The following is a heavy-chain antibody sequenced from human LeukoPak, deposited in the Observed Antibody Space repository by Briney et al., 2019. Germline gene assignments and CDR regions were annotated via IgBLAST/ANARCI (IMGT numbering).Heavy chain of an antibody. CDR1: GYTFTSYD. CDR2: MNPNSGNT. V-gene: IGHV1-8*01. CDR3: ARGRSRSWYFVY. J-gene: IGHJ4*02. D-gene: IGHD6-13*01. Sequence: ASVKVSCKASGYTFTSYDINRVRQATGQGLEWMGWMNPNSGNTGYAQKFQGRVTMTRNTSISTAYMELSSLRSEDTAVYYCARGRSRSWYFVYWGQGTLVTVSS.